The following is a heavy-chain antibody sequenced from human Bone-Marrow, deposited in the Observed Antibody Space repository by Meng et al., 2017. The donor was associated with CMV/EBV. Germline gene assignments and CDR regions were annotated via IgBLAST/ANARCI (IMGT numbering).Heavy chain of an antibody. D-gene: IGHD3-3*01. Sequence: SETLSLTCTVSGGSISSSSYYWGWIRQPPGKGLEWIGSIYYSGSTYYNPSLKSRVTISVDTSKNQFSLKLSSVTAADTAVYYCARVDDFWTIDYWGQGTQVTGSS. V-gene: IGHV4-39*07. CDR1: GGSISSSSYY. CDR2: IYYSGST. J-gene: IGHJ4*02. CDR3: ARVDDFWTIDY.